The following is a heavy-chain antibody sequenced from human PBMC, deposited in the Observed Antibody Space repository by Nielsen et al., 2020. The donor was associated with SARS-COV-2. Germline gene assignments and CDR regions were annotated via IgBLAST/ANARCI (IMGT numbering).Heavy chain of an antibody. CDR1: GFTVSSNY. D-gene: IGHD5-18*01. Sequence: GESLKISCAASGFTVSSNYMSWVRQAPGKGLEWVANIKQDGSEKYYVDSVKGRFTISRDNAKNSLYLQMNSLRAEDTALYHCASIDGYGVQGYWGQGTLVTVSS. J-gene: IGHJ4*02. CDR3: ASIDGYGVQGY. CDR2: IKQDGSEK. V-gene: IGHV3-7*03.